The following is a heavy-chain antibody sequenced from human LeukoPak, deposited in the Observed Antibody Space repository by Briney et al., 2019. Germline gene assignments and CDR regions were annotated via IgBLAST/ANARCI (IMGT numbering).Heavy chain of an antibody. D-gene: IGHD2-21*02. Sequence: GGSLRLSCAASGFTFSSYSMNWVRQAPGKGLEWVSYISSSSSTIYYADSVKGRFTISRDNAKNSLYLQMNSLRAEDTAVYYCAREALAYCGGDCYTGDYWGQGTLVTVSS. CDR2: ISSSSSTI. V-gene: IGHV3-48*04. CDR3: AREALAYCGGDCYTGDY. J-gene: IGHJ4*02. CDR1: GFTFSSYS.